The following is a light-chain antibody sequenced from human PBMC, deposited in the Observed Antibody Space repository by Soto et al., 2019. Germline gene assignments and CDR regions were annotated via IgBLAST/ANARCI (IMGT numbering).Light chain of an antibody. CDR3: AAWDDSLNGLWV. CDR1: SSNIGSNT. CDR2: SNN. Sequence: QSVLTQPPSASGTPGQRVTISCSGSSSNIGSNTVNWYQQLPGTAPKLLIYSNNQRPSGVPDRFSGSKSGTSASLAISGLQSEEEADYYCAAWDDSLNGLWVFGTGTKLTVL. V-gene: IGLV1-44*01. J-gene: IGLJ1*01.